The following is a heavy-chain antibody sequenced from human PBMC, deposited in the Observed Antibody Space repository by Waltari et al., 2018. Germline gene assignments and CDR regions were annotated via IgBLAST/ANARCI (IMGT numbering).Heavy chain of an antibody. CDR1: GFTFDTFA. D-gene: IGHD4-4*01. J-gene: IGHJ5*02. CDR2: IGGSDRDI. V-gene: IGHV3-23*04. Sequence: EVQLVESGGGLVQPGGSLRLSCAASGFTFDTFAMSWVRQAPGQGLGWVSTIGGSDRDIYYADSVRGRFTISRDNSKNTLYLQMDSLRAEDTATYHCAKDGIKMNRNYVWFDPWGQGTLVTVSS. CDR3: AKDGIKMNRNYVWFDP.